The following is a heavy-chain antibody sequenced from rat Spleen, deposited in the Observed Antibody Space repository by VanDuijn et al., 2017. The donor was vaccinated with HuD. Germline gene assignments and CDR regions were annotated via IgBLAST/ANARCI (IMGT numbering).Heavy chain of an antibody. Sequence: QVQLRESGPGLVQPSQTLSLTCTVSGLPLTSNGVNWIRQPPGKGLEWMGLIWNNGGTDYNSAFKSRLSISRDTSKSQVFLRMSSLQTEDTAMYFCARSYYSGPWFFDYWGQGVMVTVSS. CDR3: ARSYYSGPWFFDY. J-gene: IGHJ2*01. CDR1: GLPLTSNG. D-gene: IGHD1-1*01. V-gene: IGHV2-47*01. CDR2: IWNNGGT.